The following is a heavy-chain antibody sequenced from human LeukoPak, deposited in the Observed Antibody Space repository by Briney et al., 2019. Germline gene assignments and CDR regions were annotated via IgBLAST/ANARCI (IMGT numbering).Heavy chain of an antibody. J-gene: IGHJ3*02. V-gene: IGHV3-23*01. CDR1: GFTFDRSA. CDR2: SGTDGDT. Sequence: GGSLRLSCAASGFTFDRSAMNWVRQAPGKGLEWVSASGTDGDTYYADSVKGRFTISRDNSKNTLYLQMTSLRAEDTAVYYCAKVVQSAFDIWGQGTMVTVSS. CDR3: AKVVQSAFDI.